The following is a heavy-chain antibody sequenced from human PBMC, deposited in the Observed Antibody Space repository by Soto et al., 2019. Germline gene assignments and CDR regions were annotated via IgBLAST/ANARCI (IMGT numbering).Heavy chain of an antibody. D-gene: IGHD3-3*01. CDR1: GYTFTSYA. V-gene: IGHV1-3*01. CDR2: INAGNGNT. Sequence: GASVKVSCKASGYTFTSYAMHWVRQAPGQRLEWMGWINAGNGNTKYSQRFQGRVTITRDTSASTAYMELSSLRSEDTAVCYCAREGGNFWSGYYLVYYYYYMDVWGKGTTVTVSS. J-gene: IGHJ6*03. CDR3: AREGGNFWSGYYLVYYYYYMDV.